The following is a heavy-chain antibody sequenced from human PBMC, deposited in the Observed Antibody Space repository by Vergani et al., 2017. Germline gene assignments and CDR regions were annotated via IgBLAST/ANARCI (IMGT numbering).Heavy chain of an antibody. CDR3: AKDAFLYYYGSGKDYYYGMDV. CDR1: GFTFSSYG. J-gene: IGHJ6*02. CDR2: ISYDGSNK. D-gene: IGHD3-10*01. V-gene: IGHV3-30*18. Sequence: QVQLVESGGGVVQPGRSLRLSCAASGFTFSSYGMHWVRQAPGKGLEWVAVISYDGSNKYYADSVKGRFTISRDNSKNTLYLQMNSLRAEYTAVYYCAKDAFLYYYGSGKDYYYGMDVWGQGTTVTVSS.